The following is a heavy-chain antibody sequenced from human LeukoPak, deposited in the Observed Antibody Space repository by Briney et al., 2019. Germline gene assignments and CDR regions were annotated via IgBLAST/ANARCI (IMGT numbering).Heavy chain of an antibody. CDR2: IYYSGNT. CDR3: ARDSTIFGVVRAFDI. D-gene: IGHD3-3*01. V-gene: IGHV4-31*03. J-gene: IGHJ3*02. Sequence: SETLSLTCTVSGDSIRIGGYYRSWIRQHPGGGLEWNGYIYYSGNTYYNPSLKSRVTISVDTSKNQFSLNLSSVTASDTAVYYCARDSTIFGVVRAFDIWGQGTMVTVSS. CDR1: GDSIRIGGYY.